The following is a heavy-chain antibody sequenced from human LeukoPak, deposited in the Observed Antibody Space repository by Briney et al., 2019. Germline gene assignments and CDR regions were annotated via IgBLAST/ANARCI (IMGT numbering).Heavy chain of an antibody. CDR3: ARDLEGSGSFYRPSYDY. D-gene: IGHD3-10*01. CDR1: GFPFSSYS. V-gene: IGHV3-48*01. Sequence: GGPLRLPCAASGFPFSSYSMNWVRQAPGEGLEWVSYISSSRTTSYADSVKGRFTISRDNAKNSLYLQMNSLRAEDTAVYYCARDLEGSGSFYRPSYDYWGQGTLVTVSS. CDR2: ISSSRTT. J-gene: IGHJ4*02.